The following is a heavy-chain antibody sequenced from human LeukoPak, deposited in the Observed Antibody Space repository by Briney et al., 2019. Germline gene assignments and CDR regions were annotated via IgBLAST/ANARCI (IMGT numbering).Heavy chain of an antibody. J-gene: IGHJ5*02. Sequence: ASVKVSCKASGYTFTSYGVSWVRQAPGQGLEWTGWISAYNGNTNYAQKLQGRVTMTTDTSTSTAYMELRSLRSDDTAVYYCARDSVEYGDLSWFDPWGQGTLVTVSS. CDR3: ARDSVEYGDLSWFDP. D-gene: IGHD4-17*01. CDR1: GYTFTSYG. V-gene: IGHV1-18*01. CDR2: ISAYNGNT.